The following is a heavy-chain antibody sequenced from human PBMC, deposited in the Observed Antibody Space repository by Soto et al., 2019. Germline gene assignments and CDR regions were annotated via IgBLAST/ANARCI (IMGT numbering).Heavy chain of an antibody. D-gene: IGHD4-17*01. CDR2: FYPGDSDT. CDR1: GYYFPSYW. Sequence: TGESLKISCKGSGYYFPSYWIGWVRQMPGKGLEWMGIFYPGDSDTRYSPSFQGQVIISADRSISTAYLQWSSLKPSDTAMYYCARQGNGAEGFDYWGQGTLVTVSS. J-gene: IGHJ4*02. V-gene: IGHV5-51*01. CDR3: ARQGNGAEGFDY.